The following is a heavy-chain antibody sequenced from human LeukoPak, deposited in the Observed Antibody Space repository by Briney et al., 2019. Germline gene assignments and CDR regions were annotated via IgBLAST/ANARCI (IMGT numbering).Heavy chain of an antibody. D-gene: IGHD5-18*01. J-gene: IGHJ4*02. CDR3: ARDFGGTAMGWEENDY. CDR1: GYTFTSYY. Sequence: ASVKVSCKASGYTFTSYYMHWVRHAPGQGLEWMGIINPSGGSTSYAQKFQGRVTMTRDMSTSTVYMELSSLRSEDTAVYYCARDFGGTAMGWEENDYWGQGSLVTVSS. V-gene: IGHV1-46*01. CDR2: INPSGGST.